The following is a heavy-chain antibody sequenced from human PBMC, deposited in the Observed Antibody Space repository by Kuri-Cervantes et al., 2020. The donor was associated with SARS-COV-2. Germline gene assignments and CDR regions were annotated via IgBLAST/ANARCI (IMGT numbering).Heavy chain of an antibody. CDR2: ISAYNGKI. Sequence: ASVKVSCKASGYTFTNYGITWVRQAPGQGLQWMGWISAYNGKIDYAQNLQGRVTMTTDKSTSTAYMELRSLRSDDTAVYYCARGWGGMTGATGGYWGQGTLVTVSS. J-gene: IGHJ4*02. D-gene: IGHD1-20*01. CDR1: GYTFTNYG. CDR3: ARGWGGMTGATGGY. V-gene: IGHV1-18*04.